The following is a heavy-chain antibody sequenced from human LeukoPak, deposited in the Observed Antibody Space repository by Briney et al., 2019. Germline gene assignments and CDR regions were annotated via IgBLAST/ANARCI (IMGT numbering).Heavy chain of an antibody. CDR1: GFTVNSCA. V-gene: IGHV3-21*01. Sequence: GGFLRLSCAASGFTVNSCAMSWVRQAPGKGLEWVSSISSSSSYIYYADSVKGRFTISRDNAKNSLYLQMNSLRAEDTAVYYCARDFDGSSWYGDAFDIWGQGTMVTVSS. CDR2: ISSSSSYI. J-gene: IGHJ3*02. CDR3: ARDFDGSSWYGDAFDI. D-gene: IGHD6-13*01.